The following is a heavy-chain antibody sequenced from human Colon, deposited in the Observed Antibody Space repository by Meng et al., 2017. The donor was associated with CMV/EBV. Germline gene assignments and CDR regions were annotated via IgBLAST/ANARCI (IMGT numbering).Heavy chain of an antibody. CDR2: ISSSGSTI. V-gene: IGHV3-11*04. CDR1: GFTLSDYY. CDR3: AREEEDIVVVPAAAPDY. Sequence: GGSLRLSCAASGFTLSDYYMSWIRQAPGKGLEWVSYISSSGSTIYYADSVKGRFTISRDNAKNSLYLQMNSLRAEDTAVYYCAREEEDIVVVPAAAPDYWGQGTLVPSPQ. D-gene: IGHD2-2*01. J-gene: IGHJ4*02.